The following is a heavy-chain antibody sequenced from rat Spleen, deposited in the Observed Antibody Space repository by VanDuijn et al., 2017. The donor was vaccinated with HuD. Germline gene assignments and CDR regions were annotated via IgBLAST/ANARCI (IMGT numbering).Heavy chain of an antibody. CDR1: GFTFSDYG. Sequence: EVQMVESSGGLVQPGRSLKLSCAASGFTFSDYGMAWVRQAPTKGLEWVATFSYDGGRNFYRDSVKGRFTISRDNAKNTQYLQMDSLRSEDTATYYCTKMGNYFNHWGQGVMVTVSS. CDR2: FSYDGGRN. D-gene: IGHD1-7*01. V-gene: IGHV5-29*01. CDR3: TKMGNYFNH. J-gene: IGHJ2*01.